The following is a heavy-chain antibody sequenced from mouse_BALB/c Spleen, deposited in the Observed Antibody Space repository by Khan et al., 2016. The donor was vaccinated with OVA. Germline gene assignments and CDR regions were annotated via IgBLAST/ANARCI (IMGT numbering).Heavy chain of an antibody. J-gene: IGHJ3*01. CDR2: ISSGDTT. V-gene: IGHV5-6-5*01. Sequence: VQLKESGGGLVKPGGSLKLSCAASGFTFSNYGVSWVRQTPEKRLEWVASISSGDTTYYPDSVKGRFTISRDNARNILYLQMSSLRSEDTAMYYCARDYCFAYWGQGTLVTVSA. CDR3: ARDYCFAY. CDR1: GFTFSNYG.